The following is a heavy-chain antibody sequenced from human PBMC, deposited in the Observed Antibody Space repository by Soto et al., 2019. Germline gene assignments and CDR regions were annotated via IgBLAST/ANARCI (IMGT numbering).Heavy chain of an antibody. CDR3: ATYTMGRESGWGAIDI. CDR1: GGTFSSYA. V-gene: IGHV1-69*13. CDR2: IIPIFGTP. D-gene: IGHD3-10*01. Sequence: VASVKVSCKASGGTFSSYAISWVRQAPGQGLEWMGGIIPIFGTPNYAQKFQGRVTITADGSTSTDYMELSSLRSEDTALCYCATYTMGRESGWGAIDIWGLGTMVTVSS. J-gene: IGHJ3*02.